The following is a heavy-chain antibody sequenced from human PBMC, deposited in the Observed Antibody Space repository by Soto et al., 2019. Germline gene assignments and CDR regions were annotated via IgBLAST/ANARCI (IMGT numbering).Heavy chain of an antibody. V-gene: IGHV4-4*07. CDR1: GGSISSYY. CDR3: ARALIPYYDILTGYYNDYYYGMDV. D-gene: IGHD3-9*01. Sequence: PSETLSLTCTVSGGSISSYYWSWIRQPAGTGLEWIGRIYTSGSTNYNPSLKSRVTMSVDTSKNQFSLKLSSVTAADTAVYYCARALIPYYDILTGYYNDYYYGMDVWGQGTTVTVSS. CDR2: IYTSGST. J-gene: IGHJ6*02.